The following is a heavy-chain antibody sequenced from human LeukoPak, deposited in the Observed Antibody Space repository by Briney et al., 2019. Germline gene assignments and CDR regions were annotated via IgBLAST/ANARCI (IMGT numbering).Heavy chain of an antibody. CDR1: GYTFTSYY. D-gene: IGHD1-7*01. J-gene: IGHJ4*02. V-gene: IGHV1-46*01. Sequence: GASVKVSCKAPGYTFTSYYVHWVRQAPGQGLEWMGIISPSGDSTSYAQNVQGRVTMTRDTSTSTVYMELRSLRSEDTAVDYCAGIHNSNYAIDYWGQGTLVTVSS. CDR2: ISPSGDST. CDR3: AGIHNSNYAIDY.